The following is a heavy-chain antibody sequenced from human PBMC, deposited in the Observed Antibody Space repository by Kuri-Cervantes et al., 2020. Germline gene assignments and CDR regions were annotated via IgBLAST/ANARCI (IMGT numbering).Heavy chain of an antibody. CDR1: GFTFSIAW. Sequence: GSLRLSCAASGFTFSIAWMSWVRQTPGKGLEWIGEINHSGSTNYNPSLKSRVTISVDTSKNQFSLKLSSVTAADTAVYYCARRSIAAFRVHFDPWGQGTLVTVSS. J-gene: IGHJ5*02. CDR3: ARRSIAAFRVHFDP. CDR2: INHSGST. D-gene: IGHD6-6*01. V-gene: IGHV4-34*01.